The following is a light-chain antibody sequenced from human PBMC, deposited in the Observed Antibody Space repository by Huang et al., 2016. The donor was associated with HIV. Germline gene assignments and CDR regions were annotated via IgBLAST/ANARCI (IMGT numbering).Light chain of an antibody. CDR1: QSVRHN. V-gene: IGKV3-15*01. CDR3: QQYNAWPWT. J-gene: IGKJ1*01. CDR2: DAF. Sequence: EIVLTQSPDTLSVSPGGRVTLSCRAHQSVRHNLAWYQQRPDQAPRVLIHDAFRMATGIPARCRGSGSGTEFTLTIDSLQSDDFAVYSCQQYNAWPWTFGHGTRVEMK.